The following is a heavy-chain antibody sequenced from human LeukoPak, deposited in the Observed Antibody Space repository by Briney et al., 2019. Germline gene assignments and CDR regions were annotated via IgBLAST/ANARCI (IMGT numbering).Heavy chain of an antibody. J-gene: IGHJ3*02. V-gene: IGHV3-33*01. CDR1: GFTFSSYG. Sequence: GGSLRLSCAASGFTFSSYGMHWVRQAPGKGLEWVAVIWYDGSNKYYADSVKGRFTISRDNSKNTLYLQMNSLRAEDTAVYYCAILDSSGYFVRGAFDIWGQGTMVTVSS. CDR3: AILDSSGYFVRGAFDI. CDR2: IWYDGSNK. D-gene: IGHD3-22*01.